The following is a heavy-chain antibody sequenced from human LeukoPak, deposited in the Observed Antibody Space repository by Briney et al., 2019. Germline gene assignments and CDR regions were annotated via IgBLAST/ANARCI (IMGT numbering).Heavy chain of an antibody. V-gene: IGHV4-39*07. J-gene: IGHJ4*02. Sequence: SETLSLTCTVSGGSISSSSYYWGWIRQPPGKGLEWIGSIYYSGSTYYNPSLKSRVTISVDTSKNQFSLKLSSVTAADTAVYYCARDPLKYYYDSSGFDYWGQGTLVTVSS. D-gene: IGHD3-22*01. CDR3: ARDPLKYYYDSSGFDY. CDR2: IYYSGST. CDR1: GGSISSSSYY.